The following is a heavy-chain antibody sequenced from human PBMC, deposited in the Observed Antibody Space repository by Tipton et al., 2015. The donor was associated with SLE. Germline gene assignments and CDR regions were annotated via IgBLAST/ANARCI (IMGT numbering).Heavy chain of an antibody. CDR3: ARAGYCSGGSCYRDAFDI. V-gene: IGHV4-59*08. D-gene: IGHD2-15*01. J-gene: IGHJ3*02. CDR2: IYYSGSI. CDR1: GGSISSHY. Sequence: TLSLTCPVSGGSISSHYWSWIRQPPGKGLEWIGYIYYSGSISYNPSLKSRVTISVDTSKNQFSLKLRSMTAADTAVYYCARAGYCSGGSCYRDAFDIWGQGTMVTVSS.